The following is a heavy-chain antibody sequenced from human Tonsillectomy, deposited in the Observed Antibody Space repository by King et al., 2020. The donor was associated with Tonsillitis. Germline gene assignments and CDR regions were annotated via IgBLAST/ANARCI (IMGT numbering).Heavy chain of an antibody. CDR2: VYTSGNT. CDR3: ARDPQMAGSFDY. J-gene: IGHJ4*02. CDR1: GGSINTYY. V-gene: IGHV4-4*07. D-gene: IGHD6-19*01. Sequence: VQLQESGPGLLKPSETLSLTCAVSGGSINTYYWSWFRQPAGKGLEWIGRVYTSGNTNYNPSLKSRITMSLDTSKNHFSLSLSSATAADTAVYYCARDPQMAGSFDYWGQGTLVTVSS.